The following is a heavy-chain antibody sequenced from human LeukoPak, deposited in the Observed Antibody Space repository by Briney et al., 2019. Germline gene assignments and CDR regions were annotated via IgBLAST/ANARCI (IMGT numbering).Heavy chain of an antibody. D-gene: IGHD6-13*01. CDR3: ARDDPPYSSSWYLDP. CDR2: INPNSGGT. V-gene: IGHV1-2*02. J-gene: IGHJ5*02. Sequence: ASVKVSCKASGYTFTGYCMHWVRQAPGQGLEGMGWINPNSGGTNYAQKFQGRVTMTRDTSISTAYMELSRLRSDDTAVHYCARDDPPYSSSWYLDPWGQGTLVTVSS. CDR1: GYTFTGYC.